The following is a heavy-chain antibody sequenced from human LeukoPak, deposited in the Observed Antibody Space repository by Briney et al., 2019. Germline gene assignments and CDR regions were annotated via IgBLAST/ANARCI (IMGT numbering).Heavy chain of an antibody. J-gene: IGHJ4*02. V-gene: IGHV3-11*04. CDR3: ARVYRSGGSIDY. CDR1: RFTFSDYY. Sequence: GGSLRLSCAASRFTFSDYYMTWIRQAPGKGLEWVSYISNIGSTMYYADSVKGRFTISRDNAKNSLYLQMNSLRAEDTAVYYCARVYRSGGSIDYWGQGTLVTVSS. D-gene: IGHD2-15*01. CDR2: ISNIGSTM.